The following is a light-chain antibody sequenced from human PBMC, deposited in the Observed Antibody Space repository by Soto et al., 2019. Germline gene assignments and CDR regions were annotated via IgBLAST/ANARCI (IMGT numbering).Light chain of an antibody. CDR2: DAS. CDR3: QQLNSYPPIT. CDR1: QDISNY. V-gene: IGKV1-33*01. Sequence: DMQLTPSPWSGSASVGGGLTIICQTGQDISNYLNWYQQKPGKAHKLLIYDASNLETGVPSRFSGSGSGTDFTFTIRSLQPEDIASYYCQQLNSYPPITCGQGTRRAIK. J-gene: IGKJ5*01.